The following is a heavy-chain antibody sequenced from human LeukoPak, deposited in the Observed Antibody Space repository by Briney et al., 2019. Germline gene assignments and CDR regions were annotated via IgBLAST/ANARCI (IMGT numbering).Heavy chain of an antibody. D-gene: IGHD3-22*01. J-gene: IGHJ5*02. CDR1: GYTFTSYD. CDR3: ARMYYYDSSGPNWFDP. CDR2: MDPNSGNT. V-gene: IGHV1-8*01. Sequence: ASVKVSCKASGYTFTSYDINWVRQATGQGLEWMGWMDPNSGNTGYAQKFQDRVTMTRNTSINTAYMELSSLRSEDTAVYYCARMYYYDSSGPNWFDPWGQGTLVSVSS.